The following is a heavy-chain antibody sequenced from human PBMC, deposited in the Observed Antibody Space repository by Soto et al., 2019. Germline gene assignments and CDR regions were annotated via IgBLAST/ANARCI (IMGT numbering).Heavy chain of an antibody. D-gene: IGHD5-12*01. Sequence: SETLSLTCSVSGASVTTTGYYWGWVRQPPGKGLEWIASIYHSGSAYYNPSLKSRVTISVDTSRNQFSLKLTSVTAPDTAVFYCVKYTGYSYGYIDYWGQGNLVTVSS. CDR1: GASVTTTGYY. J-gene: IGHJ4*02. CDR2: IYHSGSA. CDR3: VKYTGYSYGYIDY. V-gene: IGHV4-39*01.